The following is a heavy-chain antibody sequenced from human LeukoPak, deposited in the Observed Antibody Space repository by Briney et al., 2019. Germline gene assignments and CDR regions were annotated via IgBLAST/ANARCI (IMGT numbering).Heavy chain of an antibody. CDR1: GYTFTGYY. V-gene: IGHV1-2*02. J-gene: IGHJ4*02. D-gene: IGHD1-26*01. CDR2: INPNSGGT. CDR3: ARDKVGATFSFDY. Sequence: SVKVSCKASGYTFTGYYMHWVRQAPGQGLEWMGWINPNSGGTNNAQKFQGRVTMTRDTSISTAYMELSRLRSDDTAVYYCARDKVGATFSFDYWGQGTLVTVSS.